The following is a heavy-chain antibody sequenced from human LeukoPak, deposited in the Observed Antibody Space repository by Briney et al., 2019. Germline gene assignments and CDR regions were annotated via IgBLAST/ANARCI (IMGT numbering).Heavy chain of an antibody. CDR1: GGSISSGGYY. V-gene: IGHV4-31*03. CDR3: ARGVHIAAAQYGY. CDR2: IYYSGST. Sequence: SETLSLTCTVSGGSISSGGYYWSWIRQHPGKGLEWIGYIYYSGSTYYNPSLRSRVSISVDTSKNQFSLKLSSVTAADTAVYYCARGVHIAAAQYGYWGQGTLVTVSS. J-gene: IGHJ4*02. D-gene: IGHD6-13*01.